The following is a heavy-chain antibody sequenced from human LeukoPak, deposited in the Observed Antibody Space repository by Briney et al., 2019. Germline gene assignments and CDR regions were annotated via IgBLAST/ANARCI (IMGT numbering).Heavy chain of an antibody. J-gene: IGHJ4*02. CDR2: ISYDGNNK. D-gene: IGHD3-22*01. Sequence: PGGSLRLSCAASGFTFRSCGMHWVRQAPGKGLEWVALISYDGNNKYYADSVKGRFTISRDNSKNTLYLQMNSLRAEDTAVYYCAKGGSYYDSRLDYWGQGTLVTVSS. CDR1: GFTFRSCG. CDR3: AKGGSYYDSRLDY. V-gene: IGHV3-30*18.